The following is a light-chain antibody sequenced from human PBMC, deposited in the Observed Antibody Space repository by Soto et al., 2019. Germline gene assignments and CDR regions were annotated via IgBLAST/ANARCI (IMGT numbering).Light chain of an antibody. Sequence: DSQMTQSPSSLSASVGDRVTITCRASESIYKYLHWYQQKPGKAPKPLIYAVSNLQSGVPSRFTGSGSETDFTLTISSLQPEDFATYFCQQSSSGPYTFGQGTKVDIK. CDR3: QQSSSGPYT. CDR2: AVS. J-gene: IGKJ2*01. V-gene: IGKV1-39*01. CDR1: ESIYKY.